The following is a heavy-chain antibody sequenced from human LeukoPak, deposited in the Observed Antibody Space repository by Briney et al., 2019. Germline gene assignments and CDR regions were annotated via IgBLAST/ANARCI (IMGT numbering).Heavy chain of an antibody. V-gene: IGHV3-30*18. CDR3: AKGESIPSAWFDS. J-gene: IGHJ5*01. D-gene: IGHD2-21*01. CDR1: GFSFRSYG. CDR2: ISCDEINE. Sequence: GRSLRLSWAASGFSFRSYGMHWVRQPPGKGLEWVAVISCDEINEYYADSVKGRFTTSRDNSKNTLYLQLNSLRGEDTAVYYCAKGESIPSAWFDSWGQGTLVTVSS.